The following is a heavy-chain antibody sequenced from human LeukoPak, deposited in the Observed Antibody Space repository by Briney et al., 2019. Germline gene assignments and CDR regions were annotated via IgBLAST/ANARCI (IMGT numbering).Heavy chain of an antibody. CDR1: GFTFSHAW. J-gene: IGHJ4*02. CDR2: IKSKTDGETI. D-gene: IGHD3-22*01. Sequence: GGSLRLSCAASGFTFSHAWINWVRQAPGKGLEWVGGIKSKTDGETIDYAAPVKGRVTISRDDSKNTVYLQMNSLKIEDTAVYYCTIVGPLTYYYESSGYYIPNNWGQGTLVTVSS. CDR3: TIVGPLTYYYESSGYYIPNN. V-gene: IGHV3-15*01.